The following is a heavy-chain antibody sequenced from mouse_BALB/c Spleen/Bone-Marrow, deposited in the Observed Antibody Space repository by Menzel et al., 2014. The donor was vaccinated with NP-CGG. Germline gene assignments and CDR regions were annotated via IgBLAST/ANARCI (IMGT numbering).Heavy chain of an antibody. J-gene: IGHJ3*01. CDR2: IRINSNYFAA. D-gene: IGHD2-3*01. CDR1: GFNFNNYA. CDR3: VRSDDGCFPY. Sequence: DVKLVESGGGLVQPKGSLKLSCAASGFNFNNYAMNWVRQAPGKGLQWVARIRINSNYFAAYYADSVKDRFTVSRDDSQSMLFLQMTNLKTEDTAMYYCVRSDDGCFPYWGKGLWSLSLQ. V-gene: IGHV10-1*02.